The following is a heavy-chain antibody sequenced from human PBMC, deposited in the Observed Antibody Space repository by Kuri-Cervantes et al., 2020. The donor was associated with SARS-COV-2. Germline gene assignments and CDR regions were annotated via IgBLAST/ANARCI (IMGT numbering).Heavy chain of an antibody. V-gene: IGHV3-30-3*01. CDR2: ISYDGSNK. J-gene: IGHJ4*02. CDR1: GFTFGRYA. D-gene: IGHD2-21*01. Sequence: GGSLRLSCAASGFTFGRYAMHWVRQAPGKGLEWVAVISYDGSNKDYTASGKGRFTISRDNSQNTLCLQMKSLRTEDTALYYCARDRVGVHDSWGQGTLVTVSS. CDR3: ARDRVGVHDS.